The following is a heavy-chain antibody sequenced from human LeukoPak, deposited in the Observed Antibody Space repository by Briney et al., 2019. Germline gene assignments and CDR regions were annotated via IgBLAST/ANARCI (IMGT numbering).Heavy chain of an antibody. V-gene: IGHV4-39*01. J-gene: IGHJ4*02. CDR3: VGSPGGYYDSSNGFDC. CDR1: GGSISSSSYY. D-gene: IGHD3-22*01. Sequence: SETLSLTCTVSGGSISSSSYYWGWIRQPPGKGLEWIGSIYYSGSTYYNPSLKSRVTISVDTSKNQFSLKLSSVTAADTAVYYCVGSPGGYYDSSNGFDCWGQGTLVTVSS. CDR2: IYYSGST.